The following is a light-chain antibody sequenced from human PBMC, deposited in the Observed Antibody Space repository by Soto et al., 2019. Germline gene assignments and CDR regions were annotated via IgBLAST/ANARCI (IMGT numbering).Light chain of an antibody. CDR2: SNN. CDR1: SSNIGSNT. J-gene: IGLJ2*01. V-gene: IGLV1-44*01. Sequence: QSVLTQPPSASGTPGQRVTISCSGSSSNIGSNTVNWYQQLPGTAPKLLIYSNNQRPSGVPDRFSGSKSGTSASLAISGLQSEDEADYYCAAWDDSMNGVFGGGTKGTVL. CDR3: AAWDDSMNGV.